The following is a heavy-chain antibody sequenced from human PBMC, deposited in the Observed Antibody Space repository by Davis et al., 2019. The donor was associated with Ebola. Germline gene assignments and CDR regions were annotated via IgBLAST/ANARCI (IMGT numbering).Heavy chain of an antibody. CDR1: GNSFSSHW. D-gene: IGHD1-20*01. Sequence: PGGSLRLSCQDSGNSFSSHWIGWVRQLPGKGLEWMGVIFTGDSDTRYSPSFRGQVTISADNSIKTAFLHWSSLKASDTAIYYCATLRRTITGMDDGFDIWGHGTMVTVSS. CDR3: ATLRRTITGMDDGFDI. V-gene: IGHV5-51*01. CDR2: IFTGDSDT. J-gene: IGHJ3*02.